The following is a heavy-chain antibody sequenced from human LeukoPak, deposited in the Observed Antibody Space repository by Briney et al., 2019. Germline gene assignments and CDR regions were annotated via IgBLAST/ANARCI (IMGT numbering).Heavy chain of an antibody. Sequence: GASVKVSCNASGYTFTSYGISWVRQAPGQGLEWMGLISAYNGNTNYAQKLQGRVTMTTDTSTSTAYMELRSLRSDDTAVYYCARGVSGTKGPDYYYYYGMDVWGQGTTVTVSS. CDR2: ISAYNGNT. D-gene: IGHD1-1*01. V-gene: IGHV1-18*01. CDR1: GYTFTSYG. J-gene: IGHJ6*02. CDR3: ARGVSGTKGPDYYYYYGMDV.